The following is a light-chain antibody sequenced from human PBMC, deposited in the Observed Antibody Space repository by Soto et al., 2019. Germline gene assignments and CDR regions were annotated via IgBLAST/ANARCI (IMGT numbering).Light chain of an antibody. CDR1: QSVTTY. J-gene: IGKJ4*01. CDR3: QQRSKWPRL. CDR2: DAS. V-gene: IGKV3-11*01. Sequence: EIVLTQSPDTLSLSPGERATLSCRASQSVTTYLAWYQQKPGQAPRLLIHDASKRATGVPARFSGSGSGTDFTLTISSLESEDFAVYYCQQRSKWPRLFGGGTKVEIK.